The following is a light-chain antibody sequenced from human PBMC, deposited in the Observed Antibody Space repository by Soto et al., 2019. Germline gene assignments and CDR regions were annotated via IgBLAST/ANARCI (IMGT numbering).Light chain of an antibody. V-gene: IGKV3-15*01. CDR3: QQCRNWPLT. CDR1: QNVSNN. Sequence: EIVMTQSPATLSVSPGAGATLSCKPSQNVSNNLAWYQQRPGQPPRLLIYDASTRATGISARFSGSGYGTEFTLTISSLQSEDFAVYFCQQCRNWPLTFGGGTKVEIK. CDR2: DAS. J-gene: IGKJ4*01.